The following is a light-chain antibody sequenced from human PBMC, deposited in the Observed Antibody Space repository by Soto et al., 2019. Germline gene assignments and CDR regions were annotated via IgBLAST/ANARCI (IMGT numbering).Light chain of an antibody. J-gene: IGKJ4*01. CDR2: DAS. V-gene: IGKV3-11*01. CDR1: QSVGGK. Sequence: EIELTQSPATLSLSPGERATLSCLASQSVGGKVAWYQHNSGQTPRLLMYDASNSATGIPARFSASGSGTDFTLTIRSVYYDDFAVYYCQQRYSWPLTVGGGTKVEIK. CDR3: QQRYSWPLT.